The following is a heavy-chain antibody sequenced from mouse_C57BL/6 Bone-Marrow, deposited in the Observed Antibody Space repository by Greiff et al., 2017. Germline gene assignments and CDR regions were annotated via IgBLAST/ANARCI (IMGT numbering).Heavy chain of an antibody. D-gene: IGHD1-1*01. V-gene: IGHV2-2*01. J-gene: IGHJ4*01. CDR1: GFSLTSYG. CDR2: IWSGGST. Sequence: QVQLKASGPGLVQPSQSLSITCTVSGFSLTSYGVHWVRQSPGKGLEWLGVIWSGGSTDYNAAFISRLSISKDNSKSQVFFKMNSLQADDTAIYYCACYYYGSSLYAMDYWGQGTSVTVSS. CDR3: ACYYYGSSLYAMDY.